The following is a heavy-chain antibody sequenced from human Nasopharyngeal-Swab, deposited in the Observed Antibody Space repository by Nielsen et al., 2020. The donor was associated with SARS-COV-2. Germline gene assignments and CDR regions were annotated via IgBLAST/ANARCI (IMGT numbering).Heavy chain of an antibody. J-gene: IGHJ4*02. Sequence: VRQAPGKGLEWVANIKQDGSEKYYVDSVKGRFTISRDNAKNSLHLQMNSLRAEDTAVYYCARDVWDIVVVVAANGFDYWGQGALVTVSS. V-gene: IGHV3-7*01. CDR2: IKQDGSEK. CDR3: ARDVWDIVVVVAANGFDY. D-gene: IGHD2-15*01.